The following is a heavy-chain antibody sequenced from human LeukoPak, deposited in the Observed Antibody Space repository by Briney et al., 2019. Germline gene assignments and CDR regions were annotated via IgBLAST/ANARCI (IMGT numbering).Heavy chain of an antibody. V-gene: IGHV4-39*01. CDR1: GGSISSSSYY. Sequence: SETLSLTCTVSGGSISSSSYYWGWIRQPPGKGLEWIGSIYYSGSTYYNPSLKSRVTISVDTSKNQFSLKLSSVTAADTAVYYCARLFDDYWGQGTLVTVSS. J-gene: IGHJ4*02. CDR3: ARLFDDY. CDR2: IYYSGST. D-gene: IGHD3-3*01.